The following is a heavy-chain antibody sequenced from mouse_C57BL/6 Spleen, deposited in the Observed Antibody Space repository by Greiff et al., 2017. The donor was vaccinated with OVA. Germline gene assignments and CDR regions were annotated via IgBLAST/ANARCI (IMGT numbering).Heavy chain of an antibody. D-gene: IGHD4-1*01. CDR1: GYSFTDYN. Sequence: VQLKQSGPELVKPGASVKISCKASGYSFTDYNMNWVKQSNGKSLEWIGVINPNYGTTCYNQKFKGKATLTVDQSSSTAYMQLNSLTSEDSAVYYCARGKLGLGYYFDYWGQGTTLTVSS. V-gene: IGHV1-39*01. CDR2: INPNYGTT. CDR3: ARGKLGLGYYFDY. J-gene: IGHJ2*01.